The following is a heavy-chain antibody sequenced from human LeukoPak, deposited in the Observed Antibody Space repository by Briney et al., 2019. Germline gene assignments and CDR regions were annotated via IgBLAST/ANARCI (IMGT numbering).Heavy chain of an antibody. CDR1: VGSISSGGYY. Sequence: SETLSLTCTVSVGSISSGGYYCSWIRQHPGKGLEWIGYIYYGGSTYYNPSLKSRLTISVSKSKNQFSLKQSSVTAADTAVYYCAKDRSQGIGTFDYWGQGTLVTVSS. V-gene: IGHV4-31*03. CDR3: AKDRSQGIGTFDY. D-gene: IGHD1-1*01. J-gene: IGHJ4*02. CDR2: IYYGGST.